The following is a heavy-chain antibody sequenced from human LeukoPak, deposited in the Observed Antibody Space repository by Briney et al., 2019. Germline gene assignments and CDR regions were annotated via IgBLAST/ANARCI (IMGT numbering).Heavy chain of an antibody. CDR2: IWYDGSNK. J-gene: IGHJ4*02. V-gene: IGHV3-33*06. D-gene: IGHD5-12*01. Sequence: PGGSLRLSCAASGFTFSSYAMHWVRQAPGKGLEWVAVIWYDGSNKYYADSVKGRFTISRDNSKNTLYLQMNSLRAEDTAVYYCAKGGSGYDFFDYWGQGTLVTVSS. CDR1: GFTFSSYA. CDR3: AKGGSGYDFFDY.